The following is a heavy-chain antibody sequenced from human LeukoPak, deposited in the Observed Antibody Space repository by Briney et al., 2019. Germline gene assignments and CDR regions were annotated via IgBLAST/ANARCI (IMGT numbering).Heavy chain of an antibody. CDR1: GVYFSSSGYY. D-gene: IGHD5/OR15-5a*01. Sequence: KPSETLSLTCSVSGVYFSSSGYYWSWIRQPAGKGLEWIGRIYSSGSTNYNPSLKDRVTMSVDTSKNQFSLKLSSVTAADTAVYYCAGVSVSGTYDYWGQGTLVTVSS. J-gene: IGHJ4*02. CDR2: IYSSGST. CDR3: AGVSVSGTYDY. V-gene: IGHV4-4*07.